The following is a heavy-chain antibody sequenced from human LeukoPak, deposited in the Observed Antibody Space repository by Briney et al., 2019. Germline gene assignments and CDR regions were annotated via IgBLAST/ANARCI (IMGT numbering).Heavy chain of an antibody. D-gene: IGHD6-13*01. V-gene: IGHV4-39*01. Sequence: SETLSLTCTVSGGSISSSSYYWGWIRQPPGKGLEWIGSIYYSGSTYYNPSLKSRVTISVDTSKNQFSLKLSSVTAADTAVYYCARSPESSNFDYWGQGTLVTVSS. CDR2: IYYSGST. CDR3: ARSPESSNFDY. J-gene: IGHJ4*02. CDR1: GGSISSSSYY.